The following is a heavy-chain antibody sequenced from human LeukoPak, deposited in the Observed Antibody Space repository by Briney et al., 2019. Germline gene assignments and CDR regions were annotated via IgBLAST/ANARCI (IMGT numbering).Heavy chain of an antibody. D-gene: IGHD5-18*01. CDR1: GYTFTSYD. CDR3: ARGMLDTAMVTDDAFDI. J-gene: IGHJ3*02. V-gene: IGHV1-8*03. CDR2: MNPNSGNT. Sequence: ASVKVSCKASGYTFTSYDINWVRQATGQGLEWMGWMNPNSGNTGYAQKFQGRVTITRNTSISTAYMELSSLRSKDTAVYYCARGMLDTAMVTDDAFDIWGQGTMVTVSS.